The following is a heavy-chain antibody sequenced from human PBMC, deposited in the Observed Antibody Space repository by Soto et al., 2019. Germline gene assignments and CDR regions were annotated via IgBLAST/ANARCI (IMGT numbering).Heavy chain of an antibody. CDR3: ATRGPYYYDSSGYYRDY. V-gene: IGHV3-23*01. CDR2: ISGSGGST. CDR1: GFTFSSYA. Sequence: LRLSCAASGFTFSSYAMSWVRQAPGKGLEWVSAISGSGGSTYYADSVKGRFTISRDNSKNTLYLQMNSLRAEDTAVYYCATRGPYYYDSSGYYRDYWGQGTLVTVSS. D-gene: IGHD3-22*01. J-gene: IGHJ4*02.